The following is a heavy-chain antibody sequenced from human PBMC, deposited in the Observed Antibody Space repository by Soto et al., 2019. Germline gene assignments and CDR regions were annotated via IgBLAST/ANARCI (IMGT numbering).Heavy chain of an antibody. CDR2: ISASNGNT. Sequence: QVQLVQSGAEVKKPGASVKVSCKASGYTFTNYGISWVRQAPGQGLEWMGWISASNGNTNYAQKLQGRVTMTTDTSTSTAYMDLGSLTSDDTAVYYCVSATTLQRARLDPWGQGTLVTVSS. D-gene: IGHD4-4*01. CDR3: VSATTLQRARLDP. CDR1: GYTFTNYG. V-gene: IGHV1-18*01. J-gene: IGHJ5*02.